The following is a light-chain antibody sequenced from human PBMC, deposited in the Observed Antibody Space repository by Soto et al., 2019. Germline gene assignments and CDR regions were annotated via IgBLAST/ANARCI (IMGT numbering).Light chain of an antibody. CDR2: EGS. Sequence: QSALTQPASVSGSPGQSITISCTGTSSHVGSYNLVSWYQQHPGKAPKLMIYEGSKRPSGVSNRFSGSKSGNTASLTISGLQAEDEADYYCCSYAGSSTSVVFGGGTQLTVL. CDR1: SSHVGSYNL. CDR3: CSYAGSSTSVV. J-gene: IGLJ2*01. V-gene: IGLV2-23*01.